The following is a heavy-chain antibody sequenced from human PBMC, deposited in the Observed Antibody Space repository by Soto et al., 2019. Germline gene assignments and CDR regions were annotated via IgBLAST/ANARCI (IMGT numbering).Heavy chain of an antibody. V-gene: IGHV3-7*03. J-gene: IGHJ4*02. Sequence: EVQLVESGGGLVQPGGYLRLSCAASGFTFRAYWMSWVRQAPGKGLEWVGNINQDGSGGYSVDSLKGRFTISRDNAKNSLSLQMSNLRAEDTAIYYCASRGSAGIHFDSWGLGTLVTVSS. CDR2: INQDGSGG. CDR3: ASRGSAGIHFDS. D-gene: IGHD3-10*01. CDR1: GFTFRAYW.